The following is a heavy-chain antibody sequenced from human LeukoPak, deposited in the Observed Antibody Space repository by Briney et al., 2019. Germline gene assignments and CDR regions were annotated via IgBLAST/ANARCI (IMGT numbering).Heavy chain of an antibody. CDR3: ARLFGVVITHLNWFDP. D-gene: IGHD3-3*01. Sequence: SQTLSLTCTVSGGSISSGDYYWSWIRQPPGKGLEWIGYIYYSGSTYYNPSLKSRVTISVDTSKNQFSLKLSSVTAADTAVYYCARLFGVVITHLNWFDPWGQGTLVTVSS. CDR2: IYYSGST. J-gene: IGHJ5*02. V-gene: IGHV4-30-4*08. CDR1: GGSISSGDYY.